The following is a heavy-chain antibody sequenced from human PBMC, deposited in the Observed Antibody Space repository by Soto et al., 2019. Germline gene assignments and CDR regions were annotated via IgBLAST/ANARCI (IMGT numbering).Heavy chain of an antibody. Sequence: QVQLQESGPGLVKPSQTLSLTCTVTGGSLTSGDQYWTRIRHRPGEALEWFGYITHRGSLYYNPSLKCRVSMSVDTPKDQFSLNLSSVTAADTAVYYCARELPQRQGRNMDVWGQGTTVTVSS. CDR2: ITHRGSL. CDR1: GGSLTSGDQY. V-gene: IGHV4-31*03. CDR3: ARELPQRQGRNMDV. J-gene: IGHJ6*02. D-gene: IGHD1-1*01.